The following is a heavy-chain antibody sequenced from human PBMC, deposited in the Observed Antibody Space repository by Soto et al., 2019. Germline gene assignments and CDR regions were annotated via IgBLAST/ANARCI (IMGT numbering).Heavy chain of an antibody. V-gene: IGHV4-34*01. CDR1: GGSFSGYY. Sequence: QVQLQQWGAGLLKPSETLSLTCAVYGGSFSGYYWSWIRQPPGKGLEWIGETNHSGSTNYNPSLKSRVTIAVDTSKELFSRKPGSVTGADTSVYYCARRRIAAAGTNWFDPWGQGSLVTVSS. CDR3: ARRRIAAAGTNWFDP. CDR2: TNHSGST. J-gene: IGHJ5*02. D-gene: IGHD6-13*01.